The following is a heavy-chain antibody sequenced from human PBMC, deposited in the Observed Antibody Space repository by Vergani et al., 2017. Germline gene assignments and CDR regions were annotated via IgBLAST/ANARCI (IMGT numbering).Heavy chain of an antibody. CDR3: ARGSRAEAGSGPDK. CDR1: GGSISSGDYY. Sequence: QVQLQESGPGLVKPSQTLSLTCTVSGGSISSGDYYWSWIRQPPGKGLEWIGYIYYSGSTNYNPSLNSRVTISVDTSKNQFSLKLSYVTAADTAVYYCARGSRAEAGSGPDKWGQGTLVTVSS. V-gene: IGHV4-61*08. J-gene: IGHJ4*02. D-gene: IGHD6-13*01. CDR2: IYYSGST.